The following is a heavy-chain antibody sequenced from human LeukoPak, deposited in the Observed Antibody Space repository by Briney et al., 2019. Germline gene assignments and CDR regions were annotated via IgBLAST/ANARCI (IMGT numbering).Heavy chain of an antibody. J-gene: IGHJ6*02. CDR2: INPSGGYT. CDR1: GYTFTSYY. Sequence: ASVTVSFKASGYTFTSYYMHWVRQAPGQGLEWMGLINPSGGYTNYAQKFQDRFTMTRGTSTTTVYMELSSLRSEDTAVYYCARDRTNNYYGMDVWGQGTTVTVSS. V-gene: IGHV1-46*01. CDR3: ARDRTNNYYGMDV.